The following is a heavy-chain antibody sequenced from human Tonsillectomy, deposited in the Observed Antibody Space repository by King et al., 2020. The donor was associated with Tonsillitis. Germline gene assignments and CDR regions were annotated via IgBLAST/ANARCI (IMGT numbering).Heavy chain of an antibody. CDR2: IYHSGST. CDR3: ARQVVAATFGYYYYYGMDV. V-gene: IGHV4-38-2*01. Sequence: VQLQESGPGLVKPSETLSLTCAVSGYSISSGYYWGWIRQPPGKGLEWIGSIYHSGSTYYNPSLKSRVTISVDTSKNQFSLKLSSVTAADTAVYYCARQVVAATFGYYYYYGMDVCGQGTTVTVSS. J-gene: IGHJ6*02. D-gene: IGHD2-15*01. CDR1: GYSISSGYY.